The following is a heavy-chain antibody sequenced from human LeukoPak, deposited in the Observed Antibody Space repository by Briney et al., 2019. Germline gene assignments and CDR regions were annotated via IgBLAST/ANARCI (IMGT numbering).Heavy chain of an antibody. CDR3: ARGDYYGSGSNADY. CDR1: GSTFSSYA. V-gene: IGHV3-33*01. CDR2: IWYDGSNK. D-gene: IGHD3-10*01. J-gene: IGHJ4*02. Sequence: GGSLRLSCAASGSTFSSYAMHWVRQAPGKGLEWVALIWYDGSNKYYADSVKGRFTISRDNSKNTLFLQMSSLRVEDTAMYFCARGDYYGSGSNADYWGQGTLVSVSS.